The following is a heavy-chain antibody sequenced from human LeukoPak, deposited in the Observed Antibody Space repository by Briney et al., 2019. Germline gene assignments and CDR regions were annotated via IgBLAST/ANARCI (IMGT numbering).Heavy chain of an antibody. Sequence: GASVKVSCKASGGTFSSYAISRVRQAPGQGLEWMGRIIPIFGTANYAQKFQGRVTITADKSTSTAYMELSSLRSEDTAVYYCARGGDYYDSSGYNWFDPWGQGTLVTVSS. J-gene: IGHJ5*02. D-gene: IGHD3-22*01. CDR3: ARGGDYYDSSGYNWFDP. V-gene: IGHV1-69*06. CDR2: IIPIFGTA. CDR1: GGTFSSYA.